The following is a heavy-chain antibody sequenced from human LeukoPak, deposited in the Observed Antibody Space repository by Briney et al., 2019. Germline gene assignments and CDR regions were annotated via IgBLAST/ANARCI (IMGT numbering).Heavy chain of an antibody. Sequence: GGSLRLSCAASGFTFSSYAMSWVRQAPGKGLEWVSAISGSGGSTYYADSVKGRFTISRDNSKNTLYLQMNSLRAEDTAVYYCARDFGYCSSTSCIGYYYYGMDVWGQGATVTVSS. CDR3: ARDFGYCSSTSCIGYYYYGMDV. D-gene: IGHD2-2*01. V-gene: IGHV3-23*01. J-gene: IGHJ6*02. CDR2: ISGSGGST. CDR1: GFTFSSYA.